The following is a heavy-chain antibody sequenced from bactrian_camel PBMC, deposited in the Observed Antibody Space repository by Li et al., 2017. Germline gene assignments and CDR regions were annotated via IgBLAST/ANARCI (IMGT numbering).Heavy chain of an antibody. D-gene: IGHD3*01. V-gene: IGHV3S53*01. J-gene: IGHJ4*01. CDR2: IDMTGGA. Sequence: IYASTCMGWFRQAPGKEREGVSNIDMTGGAMYADSVKGRFVISKDKAKNTLYLQMNSLKPEDTGIYYCATETDRCLLHRLWYNYWGQGTQVTVS. CDR3: ATETDRCLLHRLWYNY. CDR1: IYASTC.